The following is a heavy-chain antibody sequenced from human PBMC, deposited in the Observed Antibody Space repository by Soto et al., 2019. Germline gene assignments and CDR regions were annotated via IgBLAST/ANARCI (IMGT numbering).Heavy chain of an antibody. Sequence: SETLSLTCAVSGGSISSSNWWSWVRQPPGKGLEWIGEIYHSGSTNYNPSLKSRVTISVDKSKNQFSLKLSSVTTADTAVYYCARAELVVVAATSYYYGMDVWGQGTTVTVSS. CDR2: IYHSGST. CDR3: ARAELVVVAATSYYYGMDV. V-gene: IGHV4-4*02. CDR1: GGSISSSNW. D-gene: IGHD2-15*01. J-gene: IGHJ6*02.